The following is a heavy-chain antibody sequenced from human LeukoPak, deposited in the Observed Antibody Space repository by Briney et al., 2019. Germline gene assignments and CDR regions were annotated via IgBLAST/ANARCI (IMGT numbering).Heavy chain of an antibody. Sequence: GGSLRLSCAASGFTFSDYYMSWIRQAPGKGLEWVSYISSSGSTIYYADSVKGRFTISRDNAKNSLYPQMNSLRAEDTAVYYCAGSWRDYYDSSGYLQYYFDYWGQGTLVTVSS. CDR1: GFTFSDYY. CDR2: ISSSGSTI. V-gene: IGHV3-11*01. J-gene: IGHJ4*02. D-gene: IGHD3-22*01. CDR3: AGSWRDYYDSSGYLQYYFDY.